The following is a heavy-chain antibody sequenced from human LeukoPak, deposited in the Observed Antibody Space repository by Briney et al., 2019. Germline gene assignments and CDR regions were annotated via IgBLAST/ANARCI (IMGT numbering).Heavy chain of an antibody. J-gene: IGHJ5*02. CDR3: ARDVGDFWSGYTNWFDP. V-gene: IGHV3-48*01. D-gene: IGHD3-3*01. CDR2: ISSSSSTI. Sequence: GGSLRLSCAASGFTFSSYSMNWVRQAPGKGLEWVSYISSSSSTIYYADSVKGRFTISRDNAKNSLYLQMNSLRAEDTAVYYCARDVGDFWSGYTNWFDPWGQGTLVTVSS. CDR1: GFTFSSYS.